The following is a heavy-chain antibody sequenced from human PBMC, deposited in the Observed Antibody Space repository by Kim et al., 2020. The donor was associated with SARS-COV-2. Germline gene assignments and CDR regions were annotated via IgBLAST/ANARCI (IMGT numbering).Heavy chain of an antibody. CDR1: GFTFSSYS. V-gene: IGHV3-48*02. CDR3: ASGGNTMVRGVNWFDP. J-gene: IGHJ5*02. D-gene: IGHD3-10*01. Sequence: GGSLRLSCAASGFTFSSYSMNWVRQAPGKGLEWVSYISSSSSTIYYADSVKGRFTISRDNAKNSLYLQMNSLRDEDTAVYYCASGGNTMVRGVNWFDPWGQGTLVTVSS. CDR2: ISSSSSTI.